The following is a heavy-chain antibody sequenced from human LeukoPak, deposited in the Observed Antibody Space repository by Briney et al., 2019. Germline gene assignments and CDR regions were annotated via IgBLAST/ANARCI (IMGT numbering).Heavy chain of an antibody. CDR3: ARDLSPGDAFDI. Sequence: PGGSLRLSCAASGFTLSSYSMNWVRQAPGKGLEWVSSISSSSSYIYYADSVKGRFTISRDNAKNSLYLQMNSLRAEDTAVYYCARDLSPGDAFDIWGQGTMVTVSS. CDR2: ISSSSSYI. J-gene: IGHJ3*02. CDR1: GFTLSSYS. V-gene: IGHV3-21*01.